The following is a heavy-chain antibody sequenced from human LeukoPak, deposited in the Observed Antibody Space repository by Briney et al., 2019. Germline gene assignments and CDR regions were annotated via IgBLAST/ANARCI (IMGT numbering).Heavy chain of an antibody. CDR3: ARPRAQHPPHFDY. V-gene: IGHV5-51*01. D-gene: IGHD6-13*01. J-gene: IGHJ4*02. Sequence: GESLKISCNGSGYSFTSYWIGWVRQMPGKGLEWMGIIYPGDSDTSYSPSFQGQVTISADKSISTAYLQWSSLKASDTAMYYCARPRAQHPPHFDYWGQGTLVTVSS. CDR2: IYPGDSDT. CDR1: GYSFTSYW.